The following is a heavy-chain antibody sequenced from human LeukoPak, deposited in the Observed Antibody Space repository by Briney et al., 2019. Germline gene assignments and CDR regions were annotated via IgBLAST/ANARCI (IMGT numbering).Heavy chain of an antibody. CDR2: ISYDGSNK. D-gene: IGHD6-13*01. CDR3: AKLRGPSGYSSSWGDFGDY. V-gene: IGHV3-30*18. CDR1: GFTFSSYS. J-gene: IGHJ4*02. Sequence: PGGSLRLSCAASGFTFSSYSMNWVRQAPGKGLEWVAVISYDGSNKYYADSVKGRFTISRDNSKNTLYLQMNSLRAEDTAVYYCAKLRGPSGYSSSWGDFGDYWGQGTLVTVSS.